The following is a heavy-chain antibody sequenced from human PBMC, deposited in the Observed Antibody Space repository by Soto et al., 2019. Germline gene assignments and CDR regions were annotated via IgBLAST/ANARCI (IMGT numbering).Heavy chain of an antibody. V-gene: IGHV3-30*18. CDR1: GFTFSSYG. Sequence: GGSLRLSCAASGFTFSSYGMHWVRQAPGKGLEWVAVISYDGSNKYYADSVKGRFTISRDNSKNTLYLQMNSLRAEDTAVYYCAKNQGVGSYHDYYYYAMDVWGQGTTVTGSS. J-gene: IGHJ6*02. D-gene: IGHD1-26*01. CDR2: ISYDGSNK. CDR3: AKNQGVGSYHDYYYYAMDV.